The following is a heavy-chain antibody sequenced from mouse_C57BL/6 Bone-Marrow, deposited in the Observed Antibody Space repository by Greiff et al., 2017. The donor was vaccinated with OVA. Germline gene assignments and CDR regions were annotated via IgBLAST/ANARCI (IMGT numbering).Heavy chain of an antibody. J-gene: IGHJ2*01. D-gene: IGHD2-4*01. Sequence: QVHVKQSGAELARPGASVKLSCKASGYTFTSYGISWVKQRTGQGLEWIGEIYPRSGNTYYNEKFKGKATLTADKSSSTAYMELRSLTSEDSAVYFCARDYDYDALFDYWGQGTTLTVSS. V-gene: IGHV1-81*01. CDR1: GYTFTSYG. CDR2: IYPRSGNT. CDR3: ARDYDYDALFDY.